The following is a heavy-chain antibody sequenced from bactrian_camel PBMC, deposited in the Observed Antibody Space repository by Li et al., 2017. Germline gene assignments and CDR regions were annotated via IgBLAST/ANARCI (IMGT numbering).Heavy chain of an antibody. V-gene: IGHV3S67*01. CDR3: AAGSSRGVPFRERGYPY. CDR2: IDSDGIA. CDR1: GSIYGDAC. D-gene: IGHD3*01. J-gene: IGHJ4*01. Sequence: VQLVESGGGSVQAGGSLRLSCGASGSIYGDACVGWLRRAPGKEREGVAAIDSDGIASYADSVKGRFTVSRDNAKSALYLQMDSLTPEDTAMYYCAAGSSRGVPFRERGYPYWGQGTQVTVS.